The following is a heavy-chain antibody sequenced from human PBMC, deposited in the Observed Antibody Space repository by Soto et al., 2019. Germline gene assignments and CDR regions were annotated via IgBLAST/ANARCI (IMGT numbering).Heavy chain of an antibody. Sequence: GGSLTLSCAASGFTFSSYAMHWVRQAPGKGLEWVAVISYDGSNKYYADSVKGRFTISRDNSKNTLYLQMNSLRAEDTAVYYCARAPMNQYVCGWDVGDYYSYYGMDVWGQGTKVTVSS. V-gene: IGHV3-30-3*01. CDR1: GFTFSSYA. CDR2: ISYDGSNK. CDR3: ARAPMNQYVCGWDVGDYYSYYGMDV. J-gene: IGHJ6*02. D-gene: IGHD6-19*01.